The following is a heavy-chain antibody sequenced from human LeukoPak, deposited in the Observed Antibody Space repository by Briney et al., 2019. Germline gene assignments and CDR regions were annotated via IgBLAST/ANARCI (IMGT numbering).Heavy chain of an antibody. CDR2: ISYDGSNK. D-gene: IGHD3-3*01. CDR3: AKDLGNFGVGLFDY. CDR1: GFKFFTFA. V-gene: IGHV3-30-3*01. Sequence: GGSLRLSCEASGFKFFTFAMHWVRRAPGKGLEWVAIISYDGSNKYYGDSVKGRFTISRDNAKNSLYLQMNSLRAEDMALYYCAKDLGNFGVGLFDYWGQGTLVTVSS. J-gene: IGHJ4*02.